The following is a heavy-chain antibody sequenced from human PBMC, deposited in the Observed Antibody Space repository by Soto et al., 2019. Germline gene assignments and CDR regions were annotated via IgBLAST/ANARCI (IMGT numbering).Heavy chain of an antibody. D-gene: IGHD6-13*01. CDR1: GFTFSSYP. CDR2: ISYDGIEK. J-gene: IGHJ5*01. Sequence: QVQLVESGGGVVQPGRSLIVSCAASGFTFSSYPIHWVRQAPGQGLEWVAVISYDGIEKHYADSVKGRFTISRDNSKNTLYLQMTSLRDEDTAVYYCAREEIAAYFNTWGHGTLVTVSS. CDR3: AREEIAAYFNT. V-gene: IGHV3-30-3*01.